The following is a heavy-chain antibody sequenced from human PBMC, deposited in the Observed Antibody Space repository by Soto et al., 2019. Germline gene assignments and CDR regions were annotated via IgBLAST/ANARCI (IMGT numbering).Heavy chain of an antibody. V-gene: IGHV1-8*02. CDR3: ARGLLLWFGEKSYAFDI. J-gene: IGHJ3*02. CDR1: GYTFTGYY. CDR2: MNPNSGNT. D-gene: IGHD3-10*01. Sequence: ASVKVSCKASGYTFTGYYMHWVRQAPGQGLEWMGWMNPNSGNTGYAQKFQGRVTMTRNTSISTAYMELSSLRSEDTAVYYCARGLLLWFGEKSYAFDIWGQGTMVTVSS.